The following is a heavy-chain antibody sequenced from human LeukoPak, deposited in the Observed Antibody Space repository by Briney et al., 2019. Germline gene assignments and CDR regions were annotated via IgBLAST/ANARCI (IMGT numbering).Heavy chain of an antibody. Sequence: ASVKVSFKASGCTFTGYYMHWVRQAPGQGLEWMGWINPNSGDTNYAQKFQGRVTMTRDTSISTAYMELSRLRSDDTAVYYCAREDYDSSGEYFQHWGQGTLVTVSS. CDR2: INPNSGDT. CDR1: GCTFTGYY. V-gene: IGHV1-2*02. CDR3: AREDYDSSGEYFQH. D-gene: IGHD3-22*01. J-gene: IGHJ1*01.